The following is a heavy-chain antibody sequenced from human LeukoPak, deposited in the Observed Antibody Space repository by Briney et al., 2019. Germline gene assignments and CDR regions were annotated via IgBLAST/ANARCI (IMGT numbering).Heavy chain of an antibody. Sequence: ASVKVSCKASGYTFTSYYMHWVRQAPGQGLEWMGIINPSGGSTGYAQKFQGRVTMTRDTSTSTVYMDLSSLRSEDTAVYYCASSSGYYVFDYWGQGTPVTVSS. J-gene: IGHJ4*02. CDR2: INPSGGST. D-gene: IGHD3-3*01. CDR3: ASSSGYYVFDY. V-gene: IGHV1-46*01. CDR1: GYTFTSYY.